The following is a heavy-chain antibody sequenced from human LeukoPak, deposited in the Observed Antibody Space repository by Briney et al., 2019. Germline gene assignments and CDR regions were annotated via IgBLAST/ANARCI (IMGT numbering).Heavy chain of an antibody. CDR3: ARREWGNYFDY. V-gene: IGHV3-7*03. Sequence: GGSLRLSCAASGFTFSSYAMSWVRQAPGKGLEWVANIKQDGSEKYYVDSVKGRFTISRDNAKNSLYLQMNSLRAEDTAVYYCARREWGNYFDYWGQGTLVTVSS. J-gene: IGHJ4*02. CDR2: IKQDGSEK. CDR1: GFTFSSYA. D-gene: IGHD3-16*01.